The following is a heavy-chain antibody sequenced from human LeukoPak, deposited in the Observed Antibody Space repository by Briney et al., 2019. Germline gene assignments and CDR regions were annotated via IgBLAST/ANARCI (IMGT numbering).Heavy chain of an antibody. CDR3: ARESEVTTVTTYAFDI. V-gene: IGHV1-46*01. CDR2: INPSGGST. CDR1: GYTFTSYY. J-gene: IGHJ3*02. D-gene: IGHD4-17*01. Sequence: ASVKVSCKASGYTFTSYYMHWVRQAPGQGLEWMGIINPSGGSTSYAQKFQGRVTMTRDMSTSTVYMELSSLRSKYTAVYYCARESEVTTVTTYAFDIWGQGTMVTVSS.